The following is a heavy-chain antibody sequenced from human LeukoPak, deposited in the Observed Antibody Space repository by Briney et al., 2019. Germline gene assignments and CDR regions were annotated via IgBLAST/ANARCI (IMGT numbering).Heavy chain of an antibody. Sequence: SETLSLTCTVSGGSISSGIYYWSWIRQPAEKGLEWIGRIYISGRTNYNPSLKSRVTISVDTSKNQFSLKLSSVAAADTAVYYCARAYDRSGYQAMGFDYWGQGTLVTVSS. CDR2: IYISGRT. CDR1: GGSISSGIYY. J-gene: IGHJ4*02. D-gene: IGHD3-22*01. CDR3: ARAYDRSGYQAMGFDY. V-gene: IGHV4-61*02.